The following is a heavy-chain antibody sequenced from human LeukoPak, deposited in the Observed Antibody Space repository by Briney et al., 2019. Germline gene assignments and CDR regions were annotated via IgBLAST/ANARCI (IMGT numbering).Heavy chain of an antibody. CDR1: GFTVSSNY. Sequence: PGGSVRLSCAASGFTVSSNYMSWVRQAPGKGLEWVSVIYSGGSTYYADSVKGRFTISRDNSKNTLYLQMNSLRAEDTAVYYCALDSGPYYFDYWGQGTLVTVSS. CDR2: IYSGGST. J-gene: IGHJ4*02. D-gene: IGHD3/OR15-3a*01. CDR3: ALDSGPYYFDY. V-gene: IGHV3-53*01.